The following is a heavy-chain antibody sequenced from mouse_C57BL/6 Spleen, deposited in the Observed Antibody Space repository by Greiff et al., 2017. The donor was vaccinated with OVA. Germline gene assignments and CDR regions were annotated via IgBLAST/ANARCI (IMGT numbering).Heavy chain of an antibody. J-gene: IGHJ2*01. D-gene: IGHD1-1*01. V-gene: IGHV1-59*01. Sequence: QVQLQQPGAELVRPGTSVKLSCKASGYTFTSYWMHWVKQRPGQGLEWIGVIDPSDSYTNYNQKFKGKATLTVDTSSSTAYMQLSSLTSEDSAVYYCEREATVEDYWGQGTTLTVSS. CDR1: GYTFTSYW. CDR2: IDPSDSYT. CDR3: EREATVEDY.